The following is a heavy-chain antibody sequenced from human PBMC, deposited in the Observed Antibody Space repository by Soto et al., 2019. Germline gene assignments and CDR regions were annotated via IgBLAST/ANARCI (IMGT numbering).Heavy chain of an antibody. CDR1: GFTFRSFA. D-gene: IGHD6-13*01. V-gene: IGHV3-21*01. CDR2: ISSNSAYI. Sequence: GGSLRLSCAASGFTFRSFAMNWVRQAPGKGLEWVSTISSNSAYIYYTDALRGRFTISRDNAKNSLHLQMNSLRAEDTAVYYCTRDASRDSSARGWFDPWGPGTLVTVSS. J-gene: IGHJ5*02. CDR3: TRDASRDSSARGWFDP.